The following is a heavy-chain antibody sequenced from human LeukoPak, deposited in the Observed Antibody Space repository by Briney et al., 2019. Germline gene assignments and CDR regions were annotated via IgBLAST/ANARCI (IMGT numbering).Heavy chain of an antibody. D-gene: IGHD4-17*01. CDR1: GFTFSSYA. CDR3: ARDSLRRGYYYYYGMDV. V-gene: IGHV3-30*04. J-gene: IGHJ6*02. Sequence: RTGGSLRLSCAASGFTFSSYAMHWVRQAPGKGLEWVAVISYDGSNKYYADSVKGRFTISRDNSKKTLYLQMNSLRAEDTAVYYCARDSLRRGYYYYYGMDVWGQGTTVTVSS. CDR2: ISYDGSNK.